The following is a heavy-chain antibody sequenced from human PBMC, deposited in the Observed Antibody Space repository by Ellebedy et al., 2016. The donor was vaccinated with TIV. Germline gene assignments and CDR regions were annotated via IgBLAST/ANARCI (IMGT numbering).Heavy chain of an antibody. Sequence: GGSLRLSXAASGFTFSSYAMHWVRQAPGKGLEWVAVISYDGSNKYYADSVKGRFTISRDNSKNTLYLQMNSLRAEDTAVYYCARVGLLEQQLANYFDYWGQGTLVTVSS. CDR2: ISYDGSNK. CDR1: GFTFSSYA. D-gene: IGHD6-13*01. J-gene: IGHJ4*02. CDR3: ARVGLLEQQLANYFDY. V-gene: IGHV3-30-3*01.